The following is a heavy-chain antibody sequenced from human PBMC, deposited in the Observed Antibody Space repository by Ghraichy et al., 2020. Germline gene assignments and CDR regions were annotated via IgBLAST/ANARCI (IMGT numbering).Heavy chain of an antibody. CDR3: ARDGTLVAGTPFDY. D-gene: IGHD6-19*01. Sequence: LSLTCAASGFTFSSYEMNWVRQAPGKGLAWVSYIGISGSTIYYADSVKGRFTISRDNARNSLYLQMNSLRAEDTAVYYCARDGTLVAGTPFDYWGQGTLVTVSS. CDR1: GFTFSSYE. CDR2: IGISGSTI. J-gene: IGHJ4*02. V-gene: IGHV3-48*03.